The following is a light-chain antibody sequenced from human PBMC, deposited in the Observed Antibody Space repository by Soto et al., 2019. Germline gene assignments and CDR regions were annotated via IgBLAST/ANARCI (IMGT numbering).Light chain of an antibody. J-gene: IGKJ5*01. CDR3: QQYGRSPFN. Sequence: EIVLTKSPDILSLSPGERATLSCRASKSVNSNYLAWFQQHPGQPPRLLIFGASSRAIGIPDRFSGSGTETDFTLPITRLEPEDFGVYYCQQYGRSPFNFGQGTRLEIK. CDR1: KSVNSNY. V-gene: IGKV3-20*01. CDR2: GAS.